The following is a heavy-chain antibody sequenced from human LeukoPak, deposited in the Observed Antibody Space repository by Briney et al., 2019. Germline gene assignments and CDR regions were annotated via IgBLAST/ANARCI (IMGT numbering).Heavy chain of an antibody. J-gene: IGHJ4*02. CDR3: AKHCSSAGCYRFEY. CDR2: ISGTGSDT. Sequence: GGSLRLSCAASGFTLSSYAMSWVRQAPGKGLEWASAISGTGSDTNYADSVKGRFTISRDNSKNTLYLQMNSLRAEDTAIYYCAKHCSSAGCYRFEYWGQGTLVTVSS. CDR1: GFTLSSYA. D-gene: IGHD2-2*01. V-gene: IGHV3-23*01.